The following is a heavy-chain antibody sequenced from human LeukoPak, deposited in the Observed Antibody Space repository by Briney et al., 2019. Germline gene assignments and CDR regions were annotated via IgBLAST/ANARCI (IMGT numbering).Heavy chain of an antibody. CDR2: INPNSGGT. D-gene: IGHD2-15*01. CDR1: GYTFSSYG. CDR3: ARVRGVVVASLGDYFDY. J-gene: IGHJ4*02. V-gene: IGHV1-2*02. Sequence: ASVKVSCKASGYTFSSYGISWVRQAPGQGLEWSGWINPNSGGTNYAQKLQGRVTMTRDTSISTAYMELSRLRSDDTAVYYCARVRGVVVASLGDYFDYWRGGTLVTVSS.